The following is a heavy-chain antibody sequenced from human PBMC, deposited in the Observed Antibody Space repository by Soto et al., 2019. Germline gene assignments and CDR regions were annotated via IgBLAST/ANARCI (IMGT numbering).Heavy chain of an antibody. D-gene: IGHD6-19*01. CDR2: INSSSFTI. Sequence: GGSLRLSCAASGFTFSSCWMHWVRQAPGKGLEWVSRINSSSFTIHYADSVEGRFAISRDNSKNSVYLQMNSLRVEDTAGYYCAITDKFNPQSSGWANRFDYWGQGTLVTVSS. V-gene: IGHV3-48*01. CDR1: GFTFSSCW. J-gene: IGHJ4*02. CDR3: AITDKFNPQSSGWANRFDY.